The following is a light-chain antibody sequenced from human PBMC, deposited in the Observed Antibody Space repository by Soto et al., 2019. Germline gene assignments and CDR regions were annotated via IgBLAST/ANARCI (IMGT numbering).Light chain of an antibody. J-gene: IGKJ1*01. V-gene: IGKV3D-15*01. CDR3: HQRRSWPRT. CDR1: QSLSTN. Sequence: EIVMTQSPATLSVSPGERATLSCSASQSLSTNLAWYQQKPGQAPRLLIYGASTRATGIPARFSGSGSGTDFTLTISSLEPEDFAVYYCHQRRSWPRTFGQGTKVDI. CDR2: GAS.